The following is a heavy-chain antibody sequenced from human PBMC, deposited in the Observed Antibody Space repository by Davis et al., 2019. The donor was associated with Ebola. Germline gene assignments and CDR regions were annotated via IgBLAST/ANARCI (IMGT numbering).Heavy chain of an antibody. J-gene: IGHJ3*01. CDR2: IGTDGDP. D-gene: IGHD6-13*01. Sequence: GESLKISCVASGFTFSSYDMQWVRQTDGEGLEWVSNIGTDGDPHDADSAKGRFTISRENAKNSLYLQINYLNAGDTALYCCSSGDSSTWRLGFAFDVWGQGTVVTVSS. V-gene: IGHV3-13*05. CDR3: SSGDSSTWRLGFAFDV. CDR1: GFTFSSYD.